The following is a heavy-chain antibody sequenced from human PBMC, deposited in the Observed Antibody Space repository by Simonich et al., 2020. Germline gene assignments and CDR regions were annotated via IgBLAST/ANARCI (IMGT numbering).Heavy chain of an antibody. CDR3: ARHAGFAFDI. V-gene: IGHV4-39*01. Sequence: QLQLQESGPGLVKPSETLSLTCTVSGGSISSSSYYWGWIRQPTGKGLEWIGSIYYSGSTYYNPSLKSRVTISVDTSKNQFSLKLSSVTAADTAVYYCARHAGFAFDIWGQGTMVTVSS. CDR1: GGSISSSSYY. CDR2: IYYSGST. D-gene: IGHD6-13*01. J-gene: IGHJ3*02.